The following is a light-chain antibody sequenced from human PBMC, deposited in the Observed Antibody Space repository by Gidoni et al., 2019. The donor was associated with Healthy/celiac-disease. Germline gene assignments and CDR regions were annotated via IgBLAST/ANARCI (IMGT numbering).Light chain of an antibody. CDR3: QQYNNWPPTYT. CDR2: GAS. Sequence: EIVMTQSPATLSVSPGERATLSCRASQSVNSNLAWYQQKPGQAPRLLIYGASTRATGIPARFSGSGSGTEFTLTISSLQSEDFAVYYCQQYNNWPPTYTFGQXTKLEIK. CDR1: QSVNSN. V-gene: IGKV3-15*01. J-gene: IGKJ2*01.